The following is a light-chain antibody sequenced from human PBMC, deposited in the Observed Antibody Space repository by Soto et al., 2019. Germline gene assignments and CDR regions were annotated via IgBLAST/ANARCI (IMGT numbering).Light chain of an antibody. CDR1: QSISNW. J-gene: IGKJ3*01. Sequence: DIQMTQSPSTLSASVGDRVTITCRASQSISNWLAWYQQKPGKAPKLLIYDASSLQSGVPSRFSGSGSGTQFTLTISSLQPDDSATYYCQQYKRGTFGPGTKVDIK. CDR2: DAS. CDR3: QQYKRGT. V-gene: IGKV1-5*01.